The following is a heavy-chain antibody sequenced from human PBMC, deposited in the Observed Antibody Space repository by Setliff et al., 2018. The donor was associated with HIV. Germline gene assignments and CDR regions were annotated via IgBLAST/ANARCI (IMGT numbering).Heavy chain of an antibody. CDR2: VHPDDSDT. CDR1: GYSFTSYW. V-gene: IGHV5-51*01. D-gene: IGHD6-19*01. CDR3: ARHHGEYSSGLDY. Sequence: PGESLKISCKGSGYSFTSYWIGWVRQMPGKGLGWMGMVHPDDSDTRYSPSFQGQVTISADKSISTAYLQWSSLKASDTAMYYCARHHGEYSSGLDYWGQGTLVTVSS. J-gene: IGHJ4*02.